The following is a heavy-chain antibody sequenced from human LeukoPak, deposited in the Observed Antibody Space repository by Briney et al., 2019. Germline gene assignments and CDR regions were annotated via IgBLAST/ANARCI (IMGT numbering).Heavy chain of an antibody. Sequence: PQASVKVSCKASGDTFSNYAISWVRQAPGQGLEWMGWISAYNGNTNYAQKLQGRVTMTTDTSTSTAYMELRSLRSDDTAVYYCARDSGPRIAVADTGFDYWGQGTLVTVSS. J-gene: IGHJ4*02. CDR2: ISAYNGNT. CDR3: ARDSGPRIAVADTGFDY. CDR1: GDTFSNYA. D-gene: IGHD6-19*01. V-gene: IGHV1-18*01.